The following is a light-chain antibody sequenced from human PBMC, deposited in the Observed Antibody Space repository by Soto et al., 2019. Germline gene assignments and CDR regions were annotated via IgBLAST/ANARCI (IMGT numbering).Light chain of an antibody. V-gene: IGKV3D-15*01. Sequence: HSPYTLSLSPGERATLSCRASQSVSSTHLAWYQQKPGQAPRLLIYGASSRATGIPDRFSGSGSGTEFTLTISGLQSEDFALYFCQQYNNWPFSFGPGTRLEIK. CDR1: QSVSSTH. J-gene: IGKJ5*01. CDR3: QQYNNWPFS. CDR2: GAS.